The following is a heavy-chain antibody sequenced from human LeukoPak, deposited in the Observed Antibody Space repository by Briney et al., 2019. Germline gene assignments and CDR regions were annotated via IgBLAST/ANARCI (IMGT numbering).Heavy chain of an antibody. Sequence: ASVKVSCKASGYTFTGYYMHWVRQAPGQGLEWMGWINPNSGGTNYAQKFQGRVTMTRDTSISTAYMELSRLRSDDTAVYYCARFYCSGGSCYPPRGVDVWGQGTTVTVSS. CDR1: GYTFTGYY. V-gene: IGHV1-2*02. D-gene: IGHD2-15*01. J-gene: IGHJ6*02. CDR2: INPNSGGT. CDR3: ARFYCSGGSCYPPRGVDV.